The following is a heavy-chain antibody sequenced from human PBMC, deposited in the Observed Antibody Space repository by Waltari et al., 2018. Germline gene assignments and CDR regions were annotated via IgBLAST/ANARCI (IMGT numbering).Heavy chain of an antibody. CDR2: IIPIFGTA. V-gene: IGHV1-69*14. Sequence: QVQLVQSGAEVKKPGSSVKVSCKASGGTFSSYAISWVRQAPGQGLEWMGGIIPIFGTANYAQKFQGRVTITADKSTSTAYMELSSLRSEDTAVYYCARVPLDYYDSSAAAFDIWGQGTMVTVSS. J-gene: IGHJ3*02. CDR3: ARVPLDYYDSSAAAFDI. CDR1: GGTFSSYA. D-gene: IGHD3-22*01.